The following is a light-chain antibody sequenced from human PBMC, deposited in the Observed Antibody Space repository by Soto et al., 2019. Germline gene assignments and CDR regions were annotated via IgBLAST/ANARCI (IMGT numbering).Light chain of an antibody. CDR2: DVS. CDR3: LQYCSSHLT. J-gene: IGKJ2*01. CDR1: QSVSSSL. V-gene: IGKV3-20*01. Sequence: EIVLTQSPGTLSLSPGEGATLSCRASQSVSSSLLAWFQQKPGQAPRLLIHDVSSRATGIPDRFSGSGSGKDFTLSIRRLEPEDFAVYYCLQYCSSHLTFGQGTKLEIK.